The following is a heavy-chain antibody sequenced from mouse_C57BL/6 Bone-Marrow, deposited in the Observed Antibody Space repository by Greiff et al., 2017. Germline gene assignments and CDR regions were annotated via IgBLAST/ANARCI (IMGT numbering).Heavy chain of an antibody. Sequence: VQLKESGPELVKPGASVKMSCKASGYTFTDYNMHWVKQSHGKSLEWIGYINPNNGGTSYNQKFKGKATLTVNKYSSTAYMELRSLTSEDSAVYYCASQDALRPWFAYWGQGTLVTVSA. CDR3: ASQDALRPWFAY. V-gene: IGHV1-22*01. D-gene: IGHD1-1*01. CDR2: INPNNGGT. J-gene: IGHJ3*01. CDR1: GYTFTDYN.